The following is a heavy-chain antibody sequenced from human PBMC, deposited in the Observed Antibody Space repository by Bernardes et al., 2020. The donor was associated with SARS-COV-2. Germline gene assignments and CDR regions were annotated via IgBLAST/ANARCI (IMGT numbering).Heavy chain of an antibody. CDR1: GGSFSGYY. CDR3: ARDGRLLWFGELYPEYFQH. CDR2: INHSGST. J-gene: IGHJ1*01. Sequence: SETLSLTCAVYGGSFSGYYWSWIRQPPGKGLEWIGEINHSGSTNYNPSLKSRVTISVDTSKNQFSLKLSSVTAADTAVYYCARDGRLLWFGELYPEYFQHWGQGTLVTVSS. V-gene: IGHV4-34*01. D-gene: IGHD3-10*01.